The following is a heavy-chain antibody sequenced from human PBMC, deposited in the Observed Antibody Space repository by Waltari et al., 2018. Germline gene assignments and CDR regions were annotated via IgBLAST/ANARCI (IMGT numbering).Heavy chain of an antibody. CDR3: ARDRGRGLYLDS. V-gene: IGHV4-4*02. J-gene: IGHJ4*02. Sequence: QVQLHESGPGLVKPSGTLSPTCPAPGDPMTPTYWWSWVRQAPGKGLEGIGQIHRRGRTHYHPSLEIRVATSIDTSKNEFSLEVTSATAADTAVYFCARDRGRGLYLDSWGQGILVTVSP. D-gene: IGHD5-12*01. CDR1: GDPMTPTYW. CDR2: IHRRGRT.